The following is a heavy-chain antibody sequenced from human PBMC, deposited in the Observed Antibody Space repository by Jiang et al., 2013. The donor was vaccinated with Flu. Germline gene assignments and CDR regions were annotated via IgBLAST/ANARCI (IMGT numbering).Heavy chain of an antibody. D-gene: IGHD6-19*01. CDR1: GFSFSYYA. V-gene: IGHV3-30*02. Sequence: GGGVVQPGGSLRLSCAASGFSFSYYAMYWVRQAPGKGLEWVASIRFDGSDKYYEESVEGRFTISRDNAMNTLYLHLNTLRAEDTAVYYCATLRGSSFDTYLLDHWGRGTLVTVSS. CDR3: ATLRGSSFDTYLLDH. J-gene: IGHJ4*02. CDR2: IRFDGSDK.